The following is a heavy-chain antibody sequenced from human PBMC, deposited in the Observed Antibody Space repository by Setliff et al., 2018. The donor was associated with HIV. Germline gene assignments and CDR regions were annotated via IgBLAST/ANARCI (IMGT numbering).Heavy chain of an antibody. J-gene: IGHJ4*02. CDR3: HSGYDTEEQSYFDY. CDR2: IKPDGSDK. Sequence: PGGSLRLSCAASGFTFSSYAMHWVRQAPGKGLEWVANIKPDGSDKCYVDSVKDRFTISRDNAKNTLYLQMNSLRAEDTGVYYCHSGYDTEEQSYFDYWGQGTLVTVSS. CDR1: GFTFSSYA. D-gene: IGHD5-12*01. V-gene: IGHV3-7*01.